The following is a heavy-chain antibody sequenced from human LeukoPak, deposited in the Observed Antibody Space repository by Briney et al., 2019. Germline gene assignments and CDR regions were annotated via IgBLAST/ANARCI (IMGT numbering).Heavy chain of an antibody. V-gene: IGHV3-48*03. CDR3: ARAPYYYDSSGYYGY. CDR2: ISSSGSTI. J-gene: IGHJ4*02. CDR1: GFTFSSYE. D-gene: IGHD3-22*01. Sequence: PGGSLRLSCAASGFTFSSYEMNWVRQAPGKGLEWVSYISSSGSTIYYADSVRGRFTISRDNAKNSLYLQMNSLRAEDTAVYYCARAPYYYDSSGYYGYWGQGTLVTVSS.